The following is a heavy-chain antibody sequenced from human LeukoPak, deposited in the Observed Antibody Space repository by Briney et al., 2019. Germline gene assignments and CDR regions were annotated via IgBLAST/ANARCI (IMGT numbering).Heavy chain of an antibody. Sequence: SETLSLTCTVSGGSISTSNYYWGWIRQPPGKGLEWIGNIFYSGSTYYSPSLKSRVTISLDTSRNQFSLKLTSVTAADTAVYYCARDERGRKAFDIWGQGTMVTVSS. D-gene: IGHD1-26*01. CDR3: ARDERGRKAFDI. J-gene: IGHJ3*02. CDR2: IFYSGST. CDR1: GGSISTSNYY. V-gene: IGHV4-39*07.